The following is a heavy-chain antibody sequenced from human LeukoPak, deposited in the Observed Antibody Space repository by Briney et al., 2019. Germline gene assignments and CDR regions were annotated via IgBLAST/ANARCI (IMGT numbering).Heavy chain of an antibody. J-gene: IGHJ4*02. CDR1: GYTFTDYY. D-gene: IGHD5-18*01. CDR2: INPNSGGS. Sequence: ASVTVSCKASGYTFTDYYMHWVRQAPGQGLEWMGRINPNSGGSNYAQKFQGRVTMTRDTSISTAYLELSRLTSDDTAVYYCTTSPVDTAMRDFDYWGQGTLVTVSS. CDR3: TTSPVDTAMRDFDY. V-gene: IGHV1-2*06.